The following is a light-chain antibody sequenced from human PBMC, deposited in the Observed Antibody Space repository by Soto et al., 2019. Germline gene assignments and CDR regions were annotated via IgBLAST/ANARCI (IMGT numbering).Light chain of an antibody. CDR3: QQTFSRPYT. V-gene: IGKV1-39*01. Sequence: DIQMTQSPSSLSASVGDRVTITSRASQIVRSNLNWYQQKPGKVPELLIYAASTLQPGVPSRFRGSGSGTDFTLTVSSLQPEDFATYHCQQTFSRPYTFGQGTRLEIK. CDR1: QIVRSN. J-gene: IGKJ5*01. CDR2: AAS.